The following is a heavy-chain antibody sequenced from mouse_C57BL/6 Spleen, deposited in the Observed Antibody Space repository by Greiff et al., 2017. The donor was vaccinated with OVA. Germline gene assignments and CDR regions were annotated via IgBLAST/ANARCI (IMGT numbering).Heavy chain of an antibody. Sequence: EVKLQQSGGGLVQPKGSLKLSCAASGFSFNTYAMNWVRQAPGKGLEWVARIRSKSNNYATYYADSVKDRFTISRDDSESMLYLQMNNLKTEDTAMYYCVKGAIYYGPLGYFDVWGTGTTVTVSS. V-gene: IGHV10-1*01. CDR3: VKGAIYYGPLGYFDV. CDR1: GFSFNTYA. D-gene: IGHD2-1*01. CDR2: IRSKSNNYAT. J-gene: IGHJ1*03.